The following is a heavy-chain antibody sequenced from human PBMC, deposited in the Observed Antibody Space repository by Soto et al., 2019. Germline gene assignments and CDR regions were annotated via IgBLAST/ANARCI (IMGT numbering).Heavy chain of an antibody. V-gene: IGHV3-48*02. J-gene: IGHJ4*02. Sequence: EVQLVESGGGLVQPGGSLRLSCAASGFTFSSYTMNWVRQAPGKGLEWISKISSDSKTIKYADSVEGRFTISRDNTKSSLFLQMSSLRDENTAMYYCASSNWNYGYWGQGTRVSVSS. CDR3: ASSNWNYGY. CDR1: GFTFSSYT. CDR2: ISSDSKTI. D-gene: IGHD1-7*01.